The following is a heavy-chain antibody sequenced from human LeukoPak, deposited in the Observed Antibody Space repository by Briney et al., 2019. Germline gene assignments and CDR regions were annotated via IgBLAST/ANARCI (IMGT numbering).Heavy chain of an antibody. J-gene: IGHJ5*02. CDR1: GFTFSSYG. CDR3: AKDLEMVANLPDWFDP. V-gene: IGHV3-30*02. D-gene: IGHD5-24*01. CDR2: IRYDGSNK. Sequence: PGGSLRLSCAASGFTFSSYGMHWVRQAPGKGLEWVAFIRYDGSNKYYADSVKGRFTISRDNSKNTLYLQMNSLRAEDTAVYYCAKDLEMVANLPDWFDPWGQGTLVTVSS.